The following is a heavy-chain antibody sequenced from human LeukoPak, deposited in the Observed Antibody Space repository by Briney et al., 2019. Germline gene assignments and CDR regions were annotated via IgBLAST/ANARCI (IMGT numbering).Heavy chain of an antibody. CDR1: GFTFSSYS. CDR3: ARDHLFAFDI. Sequence: GGSLRLSCAASGFTFSSYSMNWVRQAPGKGLEWVSYITGSSTTIYYADSVKGRLTISRDNAKNSLYLQMNSLRDEDTAVYYCARDHLFAFDIWGQGTMVTVSS. CDR2: ITGSSTTI. J-gene: IGHJ3*02. D-gene: IGHD3-10*01. V-gene: IGHV3-48*02.